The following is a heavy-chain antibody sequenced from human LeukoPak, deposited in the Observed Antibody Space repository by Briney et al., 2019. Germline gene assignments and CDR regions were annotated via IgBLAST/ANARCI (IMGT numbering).Heavy chain of an antibody. CDR1: GYTFTSYY. V-gene: IGHV1-46*01. Sequence: ASVKVSCKASGYTFTSYYMHWVRQAPGQGLERMGIINPSGGSTSYAQKLQGRVTMTRDTSTSTVYMELSSLRSEDTAVYYCARETTPNYYDSSGYQDWFDPWGQGTLVTVSS. CDR2: INPSGGST. J-gene: IGHJ5*02. D-gene: IGHD3-22*01. CDR3: ARETTPNYYDSSGYQDWFDP.